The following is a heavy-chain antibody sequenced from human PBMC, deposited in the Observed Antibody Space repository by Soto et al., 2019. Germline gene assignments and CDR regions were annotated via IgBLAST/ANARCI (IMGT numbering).Heavy chain of an antibody. V-gene: IGHV3-11*01. CDR3: ARHDSSGYSPGTFDY. Sequence: GGSLRLSCAASGFTFSDYYMTWIRQAPGKGLEWLSYISSSGRTIDYADSVKGRFTISRDNAKNSLYLQMNSLRAEDTAVYYCARHDSSGYSPGTFDYWGQGTLVTVSS. J-gene: IGHJ4*02. CDR2: ISSSGRTI. CDR1: GFTFSDYY. D-gene: IGHD3-22*01.